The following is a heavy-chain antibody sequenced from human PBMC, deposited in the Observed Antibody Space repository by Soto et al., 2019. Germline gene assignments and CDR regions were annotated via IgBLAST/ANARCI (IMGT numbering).Heavy chain of an antibody. CDR3: TTSPNYYGSGSYYFDY. D-gene: IGHD3-10*01. Sequence: GGSLRLSCTASGFTFGDYAMSWFRQAPGKGLEWVGFIRSKAYGGTTEYVASVKGRFTISRDDSKSIAYLQMNSLKTEDTAVYYCTTSPNYYGSGSYYFDYWGQGTLVTVSS. CDR1: GFTFGDYA. J-gene: IGHJ4*02. V-gene: IGHV3-49*03. CDR2: IRSKAYGGTT.